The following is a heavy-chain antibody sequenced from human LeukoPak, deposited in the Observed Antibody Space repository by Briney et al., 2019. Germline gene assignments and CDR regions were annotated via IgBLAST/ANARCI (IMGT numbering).Heavy chain of an antibody. D-gene: IGHD6-13*01. Sequence: SETLSLTCTVSGGSISNYYWSWIRQPPGKGLEWIGYIFYSGSTNYNPSLKSRVTISVDTSKNQFSLKLSSVTAADTAVYYCARHHRQLIYWGQGTLVTVSS. CDR1: GGSISNYY. CDR3: ARHHRQLIY. J-gene: IGHJ4*02. V-gene: IGHV4-59*08. CDR2: IFYSGST.